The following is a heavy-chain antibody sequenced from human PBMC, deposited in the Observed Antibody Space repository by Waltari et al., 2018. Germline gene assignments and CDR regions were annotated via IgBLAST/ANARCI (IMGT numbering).Heavy chain of an antibody. J-gene: IGHJ4*02. CDR1: GYSISSGYY. Sequence: QVQLQESGPGLVKPSETLSLTCAVSGYSISSGYYWGWLRQPPGKGLEWIGSIYHSGSTYYNPSLKSRVTISRDTSKNQFSLKLSSVTAADTAVYYCARYGDYRLALDYWGQGTLVTVSS. D-gene: IGHD4-17*01. CDR3: ARYGDYRLALDY. CDR2: IYHSGST. V-gene: IGHV4-38-2*01.